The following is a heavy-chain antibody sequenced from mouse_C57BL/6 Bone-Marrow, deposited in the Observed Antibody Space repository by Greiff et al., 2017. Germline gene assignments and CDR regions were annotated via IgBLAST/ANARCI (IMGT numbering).Heavy chain of an antibody. V-gene: IGHV1-15*01. CDR1: GYTFTDYE. Sequence: QVQLQQSGAELVRPGASVTLSCKASGYTFTDYEMHWVKQTPVHGLEWIGAIDPETGGTAYTQKFKGKAILTADKSSSTAYMELRSLTSEDSAVYYCTNITSEYWGQGTTLTVSS. CDR2: IDPETGGT. D-gene: IGHD1-1*01. J-gene: IGHJ2*01. CDR3: TNITSEY.